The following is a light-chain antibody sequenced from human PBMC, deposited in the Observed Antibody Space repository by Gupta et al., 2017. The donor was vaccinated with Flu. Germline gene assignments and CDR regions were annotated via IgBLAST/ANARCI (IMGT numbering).Light chain of an antibody. V-gene: IGLV6-57*01. Sequence: VTITCTRSSGSIANNYVQWYQQRPGTSTTNLLYEDDKRHAGAPARVSCSIDSSSNAASLTISVLKTEDEADYYCQSYNSNNQGVFGGGTKLTVL. CDR2: EDD. CDR1: SGSIANNY. CDR3: QSYNSNNQGV. J-gene: IGLJ3*02.